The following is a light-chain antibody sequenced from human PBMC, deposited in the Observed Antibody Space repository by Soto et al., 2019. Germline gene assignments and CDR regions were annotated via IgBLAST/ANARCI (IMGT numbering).Light chain of an antibody. V-gene: IGLV2-14*01. CDR1: SRDVGGYNY. CDR2: EVS. Sequence: QSALTQPASVSGSPGQSITISCTGTSRDVGGYNYVSWYQQHPGKAPKVMIYEVSNRPSGVSSRFSGSKSGNTASLTISGLQADDEADYYCSSYTSSSTVVFGVGTQLTVL. CDR3: SSYTSSSTVV. J-gene: IGLJ7*01.